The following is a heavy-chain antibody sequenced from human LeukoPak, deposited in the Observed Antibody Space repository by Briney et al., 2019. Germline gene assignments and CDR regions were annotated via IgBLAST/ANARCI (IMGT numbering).Heavy chain of an antibody. CDR2: INHSGST. Sequence: SETLSLTCTVSGASISSYYWSCIRQPPGNGLEWIGEINHSGSTNYNPSLKSRVTISVDTSKNQFSLKLSSVTAADTAVYYCARLVGSSSVYYYYMDVWGKGTTVTVSS. CDR1: GASISSYY. D-gene: IGHD6-6*01. J-gene: IGHJ6*03. V-gene: IGHV4-34*01. CDR3: ARLVGSSSVYYYYMDV.